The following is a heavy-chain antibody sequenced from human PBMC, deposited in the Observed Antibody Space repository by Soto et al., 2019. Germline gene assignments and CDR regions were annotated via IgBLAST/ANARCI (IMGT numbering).Heavy chain of an antibody. CDR1: GGTFSSYT. CDR2: IIPILGIA. Sequence: SVKVSCKASGGTFSSYTISWVRQAPGQGLEWMGRIIPILGIANYAQKFQGRVTITADKSTSTAYMELSSLRSEDTAVYYCARVLYYYDSSGYYHSDYYGMDVWG. D-gene: IGHD3-22*01. CDR3: ARVLYYYDSSGYYHSDYYGMDV. J-gene: IGHJ6*02. V-gene: IGHV1-69*02.